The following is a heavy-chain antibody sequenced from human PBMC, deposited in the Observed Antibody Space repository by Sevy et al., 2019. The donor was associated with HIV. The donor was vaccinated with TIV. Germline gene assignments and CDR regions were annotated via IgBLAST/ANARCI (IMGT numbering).Heavy chain of an antibody. J-gene: IGHJ3*02. D-gene: IGHD3-22*01. V-gene: IGHV3-11*04. Sequence: GGSLRLSCAASGFTFSDYYMSWIRQAPGKGLEWVSYISSSGSTIYYADSVKGRFTISRDNAKNSLYLQMNSLRAEDTAVYYWARVGASNYYDSSGPGAFDIWGQGTMVTVS. CDR2: ISSSGSTI. CDR3: ARVGASNYYDSSGPGAFDI. CDR1: GFTFSDYY.